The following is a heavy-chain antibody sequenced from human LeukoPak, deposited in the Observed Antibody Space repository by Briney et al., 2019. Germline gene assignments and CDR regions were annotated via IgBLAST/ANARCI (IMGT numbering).Heavy chain of an antibody. CDR2: IYPGDSDT. V-gene: IGHV5-51*01. CDR1: GYSLTSYW. J-gene: IGHJ3*02. CDR3: ARTRTEWLDAFDI. Sequence: GESLKISCKGSGYSLTSYWIGWVRQLPGKGLEWMGIIYPGDSDTRYSPSFQGQVTITADKSISTAYLQWSSLKASDTAMYYCARTRTEWLDAFDIWGQGTMVTVSS. D-gene: IGHD3-3*01.